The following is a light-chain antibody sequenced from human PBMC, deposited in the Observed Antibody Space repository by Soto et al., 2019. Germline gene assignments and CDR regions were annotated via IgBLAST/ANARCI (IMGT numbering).Light chain of an antibody. V-gene: IGKV3-20*01. CDR2: GAS. J-gene: IGKJ4*01. CDR3: QQSLLT. Sequence: IVLAQSPGTLSLSPGERATLSCRASQSVSSSYLAWYQQKPGQAPRLLIYGASSRATGIPDRFSGSGSGTDFTLTISRLEPEDFAVYYCQQSLLTFGGGTKVDIK. CDR1: QSVSSSY.